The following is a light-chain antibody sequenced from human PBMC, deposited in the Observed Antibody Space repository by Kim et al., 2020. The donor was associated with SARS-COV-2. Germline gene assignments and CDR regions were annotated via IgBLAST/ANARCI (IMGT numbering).Light chain of an antibody. Sequence: ASVGDRVTITCRASQSITTYLNWYQQKPGKAPNLLIYATSRLQSGVSSRFSGSGSGTDFTLTISSLQPMDSATYYCQQSYSHPWTFGQGTKVDIK. CDR2: ATS. CDR1: QSITTY. V-gene: IGKV1-39*01. J-gene: IGKJ1*01. CDR3: QQSYSHPWT.